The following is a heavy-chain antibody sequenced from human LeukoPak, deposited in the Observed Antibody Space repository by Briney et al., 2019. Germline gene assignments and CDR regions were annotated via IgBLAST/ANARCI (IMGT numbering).Heavy chain of an antibody. CDR2: IYSGGST. D-gene: IGHD4-11*01. J-gene: IGHJ4*02. V-gene: IGHV3-53*01. Sequence: SGGSLRLSCAASGFTVSSNYMSWVRQAPGKGLEWVSVIYSGGSTYYADSVKGRFTISRHNSKNTLYLQMNSLRAEDTAVYYCANVMTTVTTGYHYWGQGTLVTVSS. CDR1: GFTVSSNY. CDR3: ANVMTTVTTGYHY.